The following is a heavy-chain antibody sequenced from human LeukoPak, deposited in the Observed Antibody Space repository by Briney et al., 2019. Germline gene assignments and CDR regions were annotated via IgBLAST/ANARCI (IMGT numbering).Heavy chain of an antibody. CDR2: IYSGGST. J-gene: IGHJ6*02. Sequence: GGSLRLSCAASGFTVSSNYMSWVRQAPGKGLEWVSVIYSGGSTYYADSVKGRFTISRDNSKDTLYLQMNSLGAEDTAVYYCARTPGTITIFGVVSIYGMDVWGQGTTVTVSS. D-gene: IGHD3-3*01. CDR1: GFTVSSNY. V-gene: IGHV3-66*01. CDR3: ARTPGTITIFGVVSIYGMDV.